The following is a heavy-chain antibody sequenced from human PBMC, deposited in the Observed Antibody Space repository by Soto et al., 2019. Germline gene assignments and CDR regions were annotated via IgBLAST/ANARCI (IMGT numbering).Heavy chain of an antibody. CDR3: ARRPGSGSYYGYYYYMDV. J-gene: IGHJ6*03. V-gene: IGHV1-18*01. Sequence: GASVKVSCKASGYTFTSYGISWVRQAPGQGLEWMGWISAYNGNTNYAQKLQGRVTMTTDTSTSTAYMELRSLRSDDTAVYYCARRPGSGSYYGYYYYMDVWGKGTTVTVSS. CDR2: ISAYNGNT. D-gene: IGHD3-10*01. CDR1: GYTFTSYG.